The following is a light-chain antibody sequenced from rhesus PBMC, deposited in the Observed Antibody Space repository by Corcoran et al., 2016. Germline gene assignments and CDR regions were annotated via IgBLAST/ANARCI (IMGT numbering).Light chain of an antibody. CDR2: AAS. CDR3: LQLYTAPFT. Sequence: IQMTQSPSSLSASVGDRVTVTCRASQGINKELSWYQQKPGRAPTLLIFAASSLPTGVSSRFSGSGSGTNYTRTISSLQPEDVATYYCLQLYTAPFTFGPGTKLDL. CDR1: QGINKE. V-gene: IGKV1-94*01. J-gene: IGKJ3*01.